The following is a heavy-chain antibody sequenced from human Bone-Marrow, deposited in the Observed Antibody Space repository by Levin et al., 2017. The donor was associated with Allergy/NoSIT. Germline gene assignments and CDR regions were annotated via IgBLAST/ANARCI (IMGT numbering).Heavy chain of an antibody. D-gene: IGHD2-15*01. J-gene: IGHJ4*02. CDR2: IIPIFGTA. CDR3: ASRYCSGGSCPGNFDY. V-gene: IGHV1-69*13. CDR1: GGTFSSYA. Sequence: ASVKVSCKASGGTFSSYAISWVRQAPGQGLEWMGGIIPIFGTANYAQKFQGRVTITADESTSTAYMELSSLRSEDTAVYYCASRYCSGGSCPGNFDYWGQGTLVTVSS.